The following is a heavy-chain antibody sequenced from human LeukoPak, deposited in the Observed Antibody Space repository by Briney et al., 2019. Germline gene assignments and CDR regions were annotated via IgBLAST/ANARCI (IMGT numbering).Heavy chain of an antibody. CDR2: AYTSGST. D-gene: IGHD4-11*01. CDR3: AKSYFDYSTYYSYYFNL. J-gene: IGHJ4*02. Sequence: PSETPSLTCTISGGSISGGYWSWIRQPPGRGLEWIGYAYTSGSTNYNPSLKSRVTISVDTSKSQFALKLSSVTAADTAVYYCAKSYFDYSTYYSYYFNLWGQGALVTVSS. V-gene: IGHV4-4*09. CDR1: GGSISGGY.